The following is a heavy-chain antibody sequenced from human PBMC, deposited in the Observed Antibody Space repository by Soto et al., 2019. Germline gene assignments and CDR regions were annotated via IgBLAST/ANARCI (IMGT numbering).Heavy chain of an antibody. Sequence: QVQLVQSGAEVKKPGASVTVSCKASGYTFTSYGISWGRQAPGQGPEWMGWISAYNGNTNYAQKLQGRVTMTTDTPKSTVYMELRSLRSDDTAVYYCARGGSGDDSSGFTHFDYWGQGTLVTVSS. D-gene: IGHD3-22*01. V-gene: IGHV1-18*01. CDR2: ISAYNGNT. CDR3: ARGGSGDDSSGFTHFDY. CDR1: GYTFTSYG. J-gene: IGHJ4*02.